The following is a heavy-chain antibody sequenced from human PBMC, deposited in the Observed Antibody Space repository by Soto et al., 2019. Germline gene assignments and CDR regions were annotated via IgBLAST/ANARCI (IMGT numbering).Heavy chain of an antibody. Sequence: QITLKESGPTLVKPTQTLTLTCTFSGFSLSTSGVGVGWIRQPPGKALEWLALIYWDDDKRYSPSLKSRLTITKDTSKNQVVLTMTNMDPVDTATYYCAHSPTEGGYCGGGCFQHWGQGTLVTVSS. J-gene: IGHJ1*01. V-gene: IGHV2-5*02. D-gene: IGHD2-21*02. CDR3: AHSPTEGGYCGGGCFQH. CDR2: IYWDDDK. CDR1: GFSLSTSGVG.